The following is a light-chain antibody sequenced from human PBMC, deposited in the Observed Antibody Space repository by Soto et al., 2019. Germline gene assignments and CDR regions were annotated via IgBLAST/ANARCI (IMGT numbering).Light chain of an antibody. CDR3: QQYGSSSYT. V-gene: IGKV3-20*01. Sequence: EIVLTQSPGTLSLSPGERATLSCRASQSVSSSSLAWYQQKRGQAPRLLIYDASRRAPGIPDRFSGSGSGTDFTLTIVRLEPEDFAVYYCQQYGSSSYTFGQGTKLEIK. CDR1: QSVSSSS. CDR2: DAS. J-gene: IGKJ2*01.